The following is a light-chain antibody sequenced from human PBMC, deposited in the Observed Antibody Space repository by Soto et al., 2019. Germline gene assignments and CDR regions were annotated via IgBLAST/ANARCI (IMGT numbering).Light chain of an antibody. CDR1: QSVSSSY. Sequence: EIVLTQSPGTLSFSPGERATLSRRASQSVSSSYLAWYQQKPGQAPRLLISDASDRATGIPGRFTGSGSGTDFTLTISSLEPEDFAVYYCQQRVNWPPTFGGGTTGDIK. J-gene: IGKJ4*01. CDR2: DAS. CDR3: QQRVNWPPT. V-gene: IGKV3D-20*02.